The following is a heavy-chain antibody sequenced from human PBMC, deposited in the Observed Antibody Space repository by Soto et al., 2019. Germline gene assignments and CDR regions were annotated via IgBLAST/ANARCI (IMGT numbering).Heavy chain of an antibody. CDR3: ARVVVPEPYYFDY. CDR1: GGTFSSYA. CDR2: IIPIFGTA. J-gene: IGHJ4*02. V-gene: IGHV1-69*13. D-gene: IGHD2-15*01. Sequence: GASVKVSCKASGGTFSSYAISWVRQAPGQGLEWMGGIIPIFGTANYAQKFQGRVTITADESTSTAYMELSSLRSEDTAVYYCARVVVPEPYYFDYWGQGTLVTVSS.